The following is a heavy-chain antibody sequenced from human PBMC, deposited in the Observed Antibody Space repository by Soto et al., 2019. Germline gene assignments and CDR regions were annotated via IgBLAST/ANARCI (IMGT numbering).Heavy chain of an antibody. CDR1: GGTFSSYA. J-gene: IGHJ6*02. D-gene: IGHD3-16*01. V-gene: IGHV1-69*12. Sequence: QVQLVQSGAEVKKPGSSVKVSCKASGGTFSSYAISWVRQAPGQGLEWMGGIIPIFGTADYAQKFQGRVRITADDFTSTAYMELSCLRSEDTAVYYCARHLGGYHYYYGMDVWGQGTTVTVSS. CDR3: ARHLGGYHYYYGMDV. CDR2: IIPIFGTA.